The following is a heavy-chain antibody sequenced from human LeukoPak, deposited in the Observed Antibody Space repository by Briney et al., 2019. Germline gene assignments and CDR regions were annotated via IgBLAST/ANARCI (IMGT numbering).Heavy chain of an antibody. V-gene: IGHV1-3*01. CDR1: GYTFTSYA. Sequence: GASVKVSCTASGYTFTSYAMHWVRQAPGQRLEWMGWINAGNGNTKYSQKFQGRVTITRDTSASTAYMELSSLRSEDTAVYYWARDSGDSSGWYPYDYWGQGTLVTVSS. CDR3: ARDSGDSSGWYPYDY. D-gene: IGHD6-19*01. CDR2: INAGNGNT. J-gene: IGHJ4*02.